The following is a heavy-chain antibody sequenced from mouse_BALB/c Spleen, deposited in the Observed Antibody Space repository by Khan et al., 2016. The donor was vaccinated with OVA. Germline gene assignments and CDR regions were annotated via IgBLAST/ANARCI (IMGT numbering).Heavy chain of an antibody. CDR3: AREEALYYFDY. J-gene: IGHJ2*01. CDR2: VYPGTDNT. CDR1: GYIFTSYW. Sequence: QVQLKQSGAELVRPGTSVKLSCKTSGYIFTSYWIHWVKQRSGQGLEWIARVYPGTDNTYYNENFKDKVTLTADKSSTTVYLQLSSLKSEDSAVFFCAREEALYYFDYWGQGTTLTVSS. V-gene: IGHV1-76*01. D-gene: IGHD3-2*02.